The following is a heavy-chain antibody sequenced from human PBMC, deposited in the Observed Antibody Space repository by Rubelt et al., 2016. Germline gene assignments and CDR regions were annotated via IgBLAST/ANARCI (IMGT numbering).Heavy chain of an antibody. D-gene: IGHD2-8*01. V-gene: IGHV3-23*01. Sequence: EVHLLESGGGLVQPGGSLRLSCAASGFTFSSYAMSWVRQAPGKGLEWVSSTTGSGVDTYYADSVKGRFTISRDNSKNTLYLHMNSLGAEDTAVYYCATKSNGFDYWGQGTLVTVSS. CDR1: GFTFSSYA. J-gene: IGHJ4*02. CDR3: ATKSNGFDY. CDR2: TTGSGVDT.